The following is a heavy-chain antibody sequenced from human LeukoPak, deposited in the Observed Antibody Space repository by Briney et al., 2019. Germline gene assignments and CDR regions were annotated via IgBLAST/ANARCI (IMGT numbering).Heavy chain of an antibody. J-gene: IGHJ1*01. D-gene: IGHD3-22*01. Sequence: LGGSLRLSCAASGFTFTSYWMHGVRQAPGKGVVWVSRIKSDGSTNYADSVKGRFTISRDNAKNTVSLQMNSLRAEDTGVYYCARAPSEIGGYYPEYFRHWGQGTLVTASS. CDR3: ARAPSEIGGYYPEYFRH. V-gene: IGHV3-74*01. CDR1: GFTFTSYW. CDR2: IKSDGST.